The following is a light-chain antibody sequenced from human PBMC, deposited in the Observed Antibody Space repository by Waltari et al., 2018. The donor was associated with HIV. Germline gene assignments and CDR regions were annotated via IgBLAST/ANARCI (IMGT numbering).Light chain of an antibody. CDR3: CSYTSGSTHV. CDR2: DVK. V-gene: IGLV2-14*03. Sequence: QSALTQPASLSGSPGQSITISCSGFRSDIGAYNYVSWYQQNQGKVPKLIIYDVKYRPSGVSNRFSGSKSNSAAFLNISGLQTEDEAVYHCCSYTSGSTHVFGTGTEVTVL. J-gene: IGLJ1*01. CDR1: RSDIGAYNY.